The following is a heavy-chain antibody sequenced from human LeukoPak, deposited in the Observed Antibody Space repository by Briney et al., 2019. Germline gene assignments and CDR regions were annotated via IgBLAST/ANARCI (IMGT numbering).Heavy chain of an antibody. V-gene: IGHV4-39*01. Sequence: SETLSLTCTVSGGPISSGDYYWSWTRQPPGKGLEWIGGIHYSGSTYYTPSLKSRVTISVDTSKNQFSLKLSSVTAADTAVYYCYTYGLGLEYFQHWGQGTLVTVSS. D-gene: IGHD3-10*01. J-gene: IGHJ1*01. CDR1: GGPISSGDYY. CDR2: IHYSGST. CDR3: YTYGLGLEYFQH.